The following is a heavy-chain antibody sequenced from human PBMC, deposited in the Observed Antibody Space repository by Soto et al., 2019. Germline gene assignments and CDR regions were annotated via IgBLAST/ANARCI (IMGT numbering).Heavy chain of an antibody. J-gene: IGHJ6*03. CDR3: TRHVDCSGGSCYSGYYYYMDV. CDR2: IRSKPNADAT. D-gene: IGHD2-15*01. CDR1: GFTFSDSA. Sequence: GGSLRLSCAASGFTFSDSAMHWVRQASGKGLEWVGRIRSKPNADATAYAASVKGRFTISRDDSKNTAYLQMNSLKTEDTAVYYCTRHVDCSGGSCYSGYYYYMDVWGKGTTVTVSS. V-gene: IGHV3-73*01.